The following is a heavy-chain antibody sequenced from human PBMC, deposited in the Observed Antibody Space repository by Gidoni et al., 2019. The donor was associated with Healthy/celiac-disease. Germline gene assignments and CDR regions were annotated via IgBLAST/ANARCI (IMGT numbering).Heavy chain of an antibody. CDR2: IYHSGST. V-gene: IGHV4-4*02. J-gene: IGHJ6*02. CDR3: ARDDYYGSGSPSEGGKSYYYYGMDV. D-gene: IGHD3-10*01. CDR1: GGSISSSNW. Sequence: QVQLQESGPGLVKPSGTLSLTCAVSGGSISSSNWWSWVRQPPGKGLEWIGEIYHSGSTNYNPSLKSRVTISVDKSKNQFSLKLSSVTAADTAVYYCARDDYYGSGSPSEGGKSYYYYGMDVWGQGTTVTVSS.